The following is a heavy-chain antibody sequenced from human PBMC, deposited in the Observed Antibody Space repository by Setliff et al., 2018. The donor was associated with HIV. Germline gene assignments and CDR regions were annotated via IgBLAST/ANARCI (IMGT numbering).Heavy chain of an antibody. D-gene: IGHD3-10*01. V-gene: IGHV1-18*01. J-gene: IGHJ3*02. CDR3: ARDQITMVRGTLGAFDI. CDR2: ISAYNGNP. CDR1: GYTFTSYG. Sequence: RASVKVSCKASGYTFTSYGISWVRQASGQGLEWMGWISAYNGNPNYAQKLQGRVTMTTDTSTSTAYMELRSLRSDDTAVYYCARDQITMVRGTLGAFDIWGQGTMVTVSS.